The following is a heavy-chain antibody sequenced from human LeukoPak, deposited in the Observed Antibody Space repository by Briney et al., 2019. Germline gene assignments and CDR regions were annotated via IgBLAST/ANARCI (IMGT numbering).Heavy chain of an antibody. V-gene: IGHV4-30-2*05. CDR1: GGSISSGGYS. CDR3: ARGRYYGDYIDY. J-gene: IGHJ4*02. D-gene: IGHD4-17*01. CDR2: HYYSGTT. Sequence: SETLSLTCAVSGGSISSGGYSWSWIRQPPGKGLEWIGYHYYSGTTNYSPSLKSRVDISVDTFRNQFSLRLTSVTAADTAVYYCARGRYYGDYIDYWGQGALVTVSS.